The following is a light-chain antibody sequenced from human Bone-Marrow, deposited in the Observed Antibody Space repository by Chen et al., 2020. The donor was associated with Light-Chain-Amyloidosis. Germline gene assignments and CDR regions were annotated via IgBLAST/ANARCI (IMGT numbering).Light chain of an antibody. V-gene: IGKV3-20*01. Sequence: EIVLTQSPGTLSLSPGEGANLSCRASQTISSNYLTWYQQKFGQAPRLLIYGSSSRATGIPDRFTGSGSVTDFTRTINRLETEDFAMYYCQQYGTSPLTFGGGTKVEIK. CDR3: QQYGTSPLT. CDR1: QTISSNY. J-gene: IGKJ4*01. CDR2: GSS.